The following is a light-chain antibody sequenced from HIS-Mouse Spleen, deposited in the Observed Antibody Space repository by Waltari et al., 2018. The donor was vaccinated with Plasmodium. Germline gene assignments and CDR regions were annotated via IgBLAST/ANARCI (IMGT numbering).Light chain of an antibody. CDR3: QQYGSSPYT. CDR2: GAS. CDR1: QSVSSSY. Sequence: EIVLTQSPGTLSLSPGERATLSCRASQSVSSSYLAWYQQKPGQAPRLLIYGASSMATVIPDRFSGSGSGTDFTLTISRLEPEDFAVYYCQQYGSSPYTFGQGTKLEIK. J-gene: IGKJ2*01. V-gene: IGKV3-20*01.